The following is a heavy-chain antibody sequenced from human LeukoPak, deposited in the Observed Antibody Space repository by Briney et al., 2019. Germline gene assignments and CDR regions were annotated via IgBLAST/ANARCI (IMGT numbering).Heavy chain of an antibody. CDR2: ISSNGGST. D-gene: IGHD3-10*01. CDR1: GFTFSSYA. CDR3: ARDRGGSAFDI. V-gene: IGHV3-64*01. Sequence: GGSLRLSCAASGFTFSSYAMHWVRQAPGKGLEYVSAISSNGGSTYYANSVKGRFTISRDNSKNTLYLQMGSLRGEDMAVYHCARDRGGSAFDILGQGTMVTVSS. J-gene: IGHJ3*02.